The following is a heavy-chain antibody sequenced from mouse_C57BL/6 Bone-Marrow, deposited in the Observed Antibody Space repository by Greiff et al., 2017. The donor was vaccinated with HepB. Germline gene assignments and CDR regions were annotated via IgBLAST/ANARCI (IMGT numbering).Heavy chain of an antibody. CDR2: ISSGSSTI. CDR3: ARRDYYGSSYGYFDV. V-gene: IGHV5-17*01. Sequence: EVKLVESGGGLVKPGGSLKLSCAASGFTFSDYGMHWVRQATEKGLEWVAYISSGSSTIYYADTVKGRFTISRDNAKNTLFLQMTSLRSEDTAMYYCARRDYYGSSYGYFDVWGTGTTVTVSS. CDR1: GFTFSDYG. D-gene: IGHD1-1*01. J-gene: IGHJ1*03.